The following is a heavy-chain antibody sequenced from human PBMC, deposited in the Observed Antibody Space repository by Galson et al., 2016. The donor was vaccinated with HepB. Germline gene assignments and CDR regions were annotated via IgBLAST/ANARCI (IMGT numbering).Heavy chain of an antibody. V-gene: IGHV4-59*01. CDR1: GDSISSYY. D-gene: IGHD2-2*01. CDR3: ARGASCPECYYYGMDV. J-gene: IGHJ6*02. Sequence: SETLSLTCTVSGDSISSYYWSWIRQPPGKGLEWIGYIYYSGSTNYNPSLKSRVTISVDTSKNQFSLKLSSVTAADTAVYYCARGASCPECYYYGMDVWGQGTTLTVSS. CDR2: IYYSGST.